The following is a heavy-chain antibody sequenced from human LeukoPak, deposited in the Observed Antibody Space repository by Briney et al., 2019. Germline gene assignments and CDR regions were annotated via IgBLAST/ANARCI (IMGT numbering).Heavy chain of an antibody. D-gene: IGHD6-19*01. CDR3: AREAVSGRYDYFDY. CDR2: ISYSGST. CDR1: GGSISSYY. J-gene: IGHJ4*02. V-gene: IGHV4-59*01. Sequence: SETLSLTCTVSGGSISSYYWSWIRQPPGKGLEWIGYISYSGSTNYNPSLRSRVTISVDTSKNQFSLKLSSVTAADTAVYYCAREAVSGRYDYFDYWGQGTLVTVSS.